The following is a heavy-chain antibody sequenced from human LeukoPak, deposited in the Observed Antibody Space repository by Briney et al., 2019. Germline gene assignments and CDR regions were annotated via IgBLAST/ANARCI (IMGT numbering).Heavy chain of an antibody. CDR2: INHSGST. J-gene: IGHJ3*02. CDR1: GGSFSGYY. Sequence: SETLSLTCAVYGGSFSGYYWSWIRQPPGKGLEWIGEINHSGSTNYNPSLKSRVTISVDTSKNQFSLKLSSVTAADTAVYYCAREMEIVVVTAMGAFDIWGQGTMVTVSS. V-gene: IGHV4-34*01. D-gene: IGHD2-21*02. CDR3: AREMEIVVVTAMGAFDI.